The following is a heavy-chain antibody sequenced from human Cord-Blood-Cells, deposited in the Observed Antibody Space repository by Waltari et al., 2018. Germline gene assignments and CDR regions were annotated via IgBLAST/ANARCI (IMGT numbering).Heavy chain of an antibody. CDR1: GGAISSSNW. CDR3: ARNGDPVDFWSGYFDY. Sequence: QVQLQESGPGLVKPSGTLSRTCAVSGGAISSSNWCSWVRQPPGKGLEWIGEIYHSGSTNYNPSLKSRVTISVDKSKNQFSLKLSSVTAADTAVYYCARNGDPVDFWSGYFDYWGQGTLVTVSS. CDR2: IYHSGST. D-gene: IGHD3-3*01. J-gene: IGHJ4*02. V-gene: IGHV4-4*02.